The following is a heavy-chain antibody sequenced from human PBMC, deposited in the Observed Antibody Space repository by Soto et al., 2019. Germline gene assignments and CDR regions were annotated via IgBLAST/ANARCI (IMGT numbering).Heavy chain of an antibody. Sequence: EVQLVESGGGLVKPGGSLRLSCAASGFTFSNAWMSWVRQAPGKGLEWVGRIKSKTDGGTTDYAAPVKGRFTISRDDSKNTLYLKMNSLKIEDTAVYYCTTGSSSGPTGYWGQGTLVTVSS. V-gene: IGHV3-15*01. CDR3: TTGSSSGPTGY. CDR2: IKSKTDGGTT. J-gene: IGHJ4*02. D-gene: IGHD3-22*01. CDR1: GFTFSNAW.